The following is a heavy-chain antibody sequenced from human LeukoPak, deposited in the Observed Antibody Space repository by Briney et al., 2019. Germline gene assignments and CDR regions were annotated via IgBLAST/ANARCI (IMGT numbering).Heavy chain of an antibody. J-gene: IGHJ4*02. CDR1: GGSISSYY. V-gene: IGHV4-59*01. D-gene: IGHD4-17*01. Sequence: SETLSFTCTVSGGSISSYYWSWIRQPPGKGLEWIGYIYYSGSTNYNPSLKSRVTISVDTSKNQSSLKLSSVTAADTAVYYCARTGTYGDYAEYWGQGTLVTVSS. CDR3: ARTGTYGDYAEY. CDR2: IYYSGST.